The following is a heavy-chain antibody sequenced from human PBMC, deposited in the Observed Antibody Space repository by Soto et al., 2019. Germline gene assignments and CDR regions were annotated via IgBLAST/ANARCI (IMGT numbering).Heavy chain of an antibody. CDR1: GFTFSSYA. D-gene: IGHD3-16*01. V-gene: IGHV3-23*01. CDR2: ISGSGGST. Sequence: EVQLLESGGGLVQPGGSLRLSCAASGFTFSSYAMSWVRQAPGKGLEWVSAISGSGGSTYYADSVKGRFTISRDNSKSTLYLQMNSLRAEDSAVYYCAKSDRGWFGPFDPWGQGTLVTVSS. CDR3: AKSDRGWFGPFDP. J-gene: IGHJ5*02.